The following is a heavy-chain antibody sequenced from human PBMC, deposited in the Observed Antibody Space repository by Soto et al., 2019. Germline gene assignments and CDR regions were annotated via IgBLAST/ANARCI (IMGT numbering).Heavy chain of an antibody. Sequence: GASVKVSCKASGYTFTSYYMHWVRQAPGQGLEWMGRIYPNDGGTSYAQKFQGRVTMTRDTSTSTAYMELSRLRSDDTAVYYCASGTRGSSSAFDIWGQGTMVTVSS. CDR2: IYPNDGGT. CDR3: ASGTRGSSSAFDI. J-gene: IGHJ3*02. V-gene: IGHV1-2*06. CDR1: GYTFTSYY. D-gene: IGHD6-6*01.